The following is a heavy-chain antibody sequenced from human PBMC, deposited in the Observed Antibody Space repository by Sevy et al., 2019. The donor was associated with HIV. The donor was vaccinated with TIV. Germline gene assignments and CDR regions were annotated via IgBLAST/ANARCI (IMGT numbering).Heavy chain of an antibody. J-gene: IGHJ4*02. V-gene: IGHV3-30*02. CDR3: AKNTAAAGTGRFDY. Sequence: GGSLRLSCAASGLIFSHYGMHWVRQAPGKGLEWVAFISYDGSDTYYVDSVKGRFSISRDNSKNTVYLQINSLRTEDTALYYCAKNTAAAGTGRFDYWGQGTLVTVSS. CDR1: GLIFSHYG. D-gene: IGHD6-13*01. CDR2: ISYDGSDT.